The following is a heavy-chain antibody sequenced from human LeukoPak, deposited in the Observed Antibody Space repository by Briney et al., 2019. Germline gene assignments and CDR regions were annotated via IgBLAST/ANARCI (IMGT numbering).Heavy chain of an antibody. CDR1: GYTFSGYY. Sequence: ASVKVSCKASGYTFSGYYMHWVRQAPGQGLEWMGWINPNSGGTNYAQKFQGRVTMTRDTSISTAYMELSRLRSDDTTVYYCASWRGAPAQHFDYWGQGTLVTVSS. CDR2: INPNSGGT. CDR3: ASWRGAPAQHFDY. D-gene: IGHD2-2*01. V-gene: IGHV1-2*02. J-gene: IGHJ4*02.